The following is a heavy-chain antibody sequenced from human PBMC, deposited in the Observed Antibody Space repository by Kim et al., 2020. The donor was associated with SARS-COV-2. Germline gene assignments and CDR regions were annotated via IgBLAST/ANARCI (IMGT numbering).Heavy chain of an antibody. D-gene: IGHD2-2*01. CDR2: DGSNK. CDR3: AKQLSSY. V-gene: IGHV3-30*02. Sequence: DGSNKYYADSVKGRFTISRDNSKNTLYLQMNSLRAEDTAVYYCAKQLSSYWDQGTLVTVSS. J-gene: IGHJ4*02.